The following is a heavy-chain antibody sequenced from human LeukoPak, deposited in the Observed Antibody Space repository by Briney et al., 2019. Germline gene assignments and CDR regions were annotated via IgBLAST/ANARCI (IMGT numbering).Heavy chain of an antibody. J-gene: IGHJ4*02. CDR1: GFTFSSYS. CDR3: ARGGGGNSGDY. Sequence: GGSLRLSCAASGFTFSSYSMNWVRQAPGKGLEWVSSVSSSSSYIYYADSVKGRFTISRDNAKNSLYLQMNSLRAEDTAVYYCARGGGGNSGDYWGQGTLVTVSS. CDR2: VSSSSSYI. D-gene: IGHD4-23*01. V-gene: IGHV3-21*01.